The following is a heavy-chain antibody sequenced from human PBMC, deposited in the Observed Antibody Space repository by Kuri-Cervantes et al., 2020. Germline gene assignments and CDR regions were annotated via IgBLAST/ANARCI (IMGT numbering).Heavy chain of an antibody. CDR1: TGSVSSDGYY. CDR3: ARAYYGDYDEYFQH. CDR2: INHSGST. D-gene: IGHD4-17*01. Sequence: SETLSLTCTVSTGSVSSDGYYWSWIRQPPGKGLEWIGEINHSGSTNYNPSLKSRVTISVDTSKTQFSLKLSSVTAADTAVYYCARAYYGDYDEYFQHWGQGTLVTVSS. J-gene: IGHJ1*01. V-gene: IGHV4-61*08.